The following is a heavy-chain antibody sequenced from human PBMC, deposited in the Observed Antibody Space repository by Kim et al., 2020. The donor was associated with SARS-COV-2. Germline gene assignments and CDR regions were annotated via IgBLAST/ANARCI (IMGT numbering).Heavy chain of an antibody. J-gene: IGHJ5*02. V-gene: IGHV3-15*01. CDR1: GFTFSDAW. Sequence: GGSLRLSCAASGFTFSDAWMSWVRQAPGKGLEWLGRIKSRSDGGSTDYAAPVKDRFTISRDDSKNTLYLQMDSLKTEDTAVFYRTTWSGCSWGQGTLVTVSS. CDR3: TTWSGCS. D-gene: IGHD3-10*01. CDR2: IKSRSDGGST.